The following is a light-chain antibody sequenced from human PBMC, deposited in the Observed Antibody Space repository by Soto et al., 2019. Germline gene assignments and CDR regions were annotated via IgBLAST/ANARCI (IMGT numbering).Light chain of an antibody. CDR1: QSARSN. J-gene: IGKJ1*01. CDR3: QQYGSSKRT. V-gene: IGKV3-20*01. CDR2: GAS. Sequence: EVVMTQSPATLSVSPGERATLSCRASQSARSNFAWYQQKPGQAPRLLIYGASTRATGIPDRFSASGSGTDFTLTISRLEPEDFAVYYCQQYGSSKRTFGQGTKVDIK.